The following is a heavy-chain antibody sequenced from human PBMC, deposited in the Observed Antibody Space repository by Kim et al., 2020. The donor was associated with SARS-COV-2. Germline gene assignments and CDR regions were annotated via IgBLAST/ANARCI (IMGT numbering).Heavy chain of an antibody. CDR1: GGSFSGYY. D-gene: IGHD3-3*01. V-gene: IGHV4-34*01. J-gene: IGHJ5*01. CDR3: ARGRVAHDFWSGYYTGNW. Sequence: SETLSLTCAVYGGSFSGYYWSWIRQPPGKGLEWIGEINHSGSTNYNPSLKSRVTISVDTSKNQFSLKLSSVTAADTAVYYCARGRVAHDFWSGYYTGNW. CDR2: INHSGST.